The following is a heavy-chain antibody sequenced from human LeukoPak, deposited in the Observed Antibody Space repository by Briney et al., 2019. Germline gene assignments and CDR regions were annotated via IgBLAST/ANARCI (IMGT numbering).Heavy chain of an antibody. V-gene: IGHV4-39*01. J-gene: IGHJ4*02. CDR1: GGSISIYY. CDR3: ASVNSGYDYAVDY. CDR2: INYRGRT. D-gene: IGHD5-12*01. Sequence: PSETLSLPCTVSGGSISIYYWGWIRQPPGKGLEWIGSINYRGRTSYNPSLRSRVTISVDTSKNQFSLRLSSVTAADTAVFYCASVNSGYDYAVDYWGRGTLVTVSS.